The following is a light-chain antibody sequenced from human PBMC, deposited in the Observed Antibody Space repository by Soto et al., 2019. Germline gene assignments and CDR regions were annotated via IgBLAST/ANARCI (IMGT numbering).Light chain of an antibody. J-gene: IGLJ1*01. Sequence: SVMPQPPSLSAPPGQKVTISCSGSSSNIGNNYVSWDQQLPGTAPKLLIYDNNKRPSGIPDRFSGSKSGTSATLGITGLQTGDEADYYCGTWDSSLSAYVFGTGTKVTVL. V-gene: IGLV1-51*01. CDR3: GTWDSSLSAYV. CDR2: DNN. CDR1: SSNIGNNY.